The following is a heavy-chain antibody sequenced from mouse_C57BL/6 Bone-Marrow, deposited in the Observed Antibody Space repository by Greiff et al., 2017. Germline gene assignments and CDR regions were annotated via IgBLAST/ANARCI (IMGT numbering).Heavy chain of an antibody. D-gene: IGHD2-3*01. CDR2: IDPEFGDT. CDR3: SSFDGNYFDF. V-gene: IGHV14-4*01. CDR1: GFNIKDDY. Sequence: VQLKESGAELVRPGASVKLSCTASGFNIKDDYIHWVKQRPEQGLEWIGWIDPEFGDTEYASKFQGKATITSDTSSNTAYLQLSSLTSEDTAVYHCSSFDGNYFDFWGQGTPLTVAS. J-gene: IGHJ2*01.